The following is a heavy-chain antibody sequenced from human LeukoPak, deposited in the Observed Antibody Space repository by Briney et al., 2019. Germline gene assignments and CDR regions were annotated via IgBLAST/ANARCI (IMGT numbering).Heavy chain of an antibody. V-gene: IGHV4-39*01. Sequence: PSETLSLTXTVSGGSISSSSYYWGWLRQPPGKGLEWIGSIYYSGSTYYNPSLKSRVTISVDTSKNQFSLKLSSVTAADTAVYYCASPNVDTAMSDKYYYYYYMDVWGKGTTVTVSS. CDR1: GGSISSSSYY. CDR2: IYYSGST. CDR3: ASPNVDTAMSDKYYYYYYMDV. D-gene: IGHD5-18*01. J-gene: IGHJ6*03.